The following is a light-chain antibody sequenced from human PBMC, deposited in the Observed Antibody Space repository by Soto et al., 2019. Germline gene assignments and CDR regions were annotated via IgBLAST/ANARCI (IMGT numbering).Light chain of an antibody. Sequence: EIVLTQSPATLSLSPGERATLSCWASQSVNRSLVWYQQKPGQAPRLLMYDASKRATGIPARFSGSGSGTDFTLTISSLEPEDFAVYYCQQRDIWPWTFGQGTKVEIK. J-gene: IGKJ1*01. CDR1: QSVNRS. CDR2: DAS. V-gene: IGKV3-11*01. CDR3: QQRDIWPWT.